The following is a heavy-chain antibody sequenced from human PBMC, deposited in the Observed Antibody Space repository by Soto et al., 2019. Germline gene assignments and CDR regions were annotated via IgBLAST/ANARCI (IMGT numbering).Heavy chain of an antibody. CDR3: AKRLTTVTTVFDH. CDR2: ISGSGGST. Sequence: GGSLRLSCAASGLTSSTYAMSWVRQAPGKGLEWVSGISGSGGSTYYADSVKGRFTISRDNSKNMLYLQMNSLRAEDTAVYYCAKRLTTVTTVFDHWGQGTLVTVSS. V-gene: IGHV3-23*01. D-gene: IGHD4-17*01. J-gene: IGHJ4*02. CDR1: GLTSSTYA.